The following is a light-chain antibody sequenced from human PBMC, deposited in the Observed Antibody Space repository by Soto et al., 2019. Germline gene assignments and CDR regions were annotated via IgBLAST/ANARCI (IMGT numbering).Light chain of an antibody. V-gene: IGKV3-15*01. CDR1: QSVSSN. J-gene: IGKJ4*01. Sequence: IVITDSPATLSMPPGEGATLSCRASQSVSSNLVWYQHRPGQAPRLLIYGASTRATDIPARFSGSGSGTEFTLTISSLQSDDYALYYCQQYNNWPLTFGGGTKVDIK. CDR3: QQYNNWPLT. CDR2: GAS.